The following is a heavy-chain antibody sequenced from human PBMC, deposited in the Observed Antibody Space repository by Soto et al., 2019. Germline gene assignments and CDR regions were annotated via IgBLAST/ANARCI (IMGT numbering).Heavy chain of an antibody. D-gene: IGHD1-1*01. CDR3: ARAPEPPFSLPNNWFDP. V-gene: IGHV1-18*01. CDR1: GYTFTSYG. Sequence: GASVKVSCKASGYTFTSYGISWVRQAPGQGLEWMGWISAYNGNTNYAQKLQGRVTMTADTSTSTAYMELRSLRSDDTAVYYCARAPEPPFSLPNNWFDPWGQGTLVTVSS. CDR2: ISAYNGNT. J-gene: IGHJ5*02.